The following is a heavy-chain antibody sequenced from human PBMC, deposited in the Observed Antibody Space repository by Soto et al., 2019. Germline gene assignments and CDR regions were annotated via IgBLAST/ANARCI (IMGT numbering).Heavy chain of an antibody. V-gene: IGHV1-3*05. J-gene: IGHJ4*02. CDR1: GYTFTSYA. Sequence: QVQLVQSGAEEKKPGASVKVSCKASGYTFTSYAMHWVRQAPGRRLEWMGWINAGNGNTKYSQKFQGRVTITRDTSASTAYMELSSLRSEDTAVYYCARVASSGWYGSLGYWGQGTLVTVSS. CDR3: ARVASSGWYGSLGY. CDR2: INAGNGNT. D-gene: IGHD6-19*01.